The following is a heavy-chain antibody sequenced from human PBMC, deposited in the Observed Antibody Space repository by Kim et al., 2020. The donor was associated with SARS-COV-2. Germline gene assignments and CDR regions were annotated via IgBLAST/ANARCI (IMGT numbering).Heavy chain of an antibody. D-gene: IGHD3-3*01. J-gene: IGHJ5*02. Sequence: SETLSLTCTVSGGSISSYYLSWIRQPPGKGLEWIGYIYYSGSTNYNPSLKSRVTISVDTSKNQFPLKLSSVTAADTAVYYCSREPNDFWSGFRGFDRWGQGTLVTVSS. CDR3: SREPNDFWSGFRGFDR. V-gene: IGHV4-59*01. CDR1: GGSISSYY. CDR2: IYYSGST.